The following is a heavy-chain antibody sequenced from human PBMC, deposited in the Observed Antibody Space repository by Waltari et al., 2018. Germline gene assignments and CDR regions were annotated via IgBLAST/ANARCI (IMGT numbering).Heavy chain of an antibody. CDR1: GFTFSEYT. Sequence: EVQLVESGGDLVQPGGSLRLSCSASGFTFSEYTMHWVRQAPGKGLEYVSLISADGGSTYCADSVKGRFTISRDNFKNALFLQMTSLRAEDTAVYYCVRATTMINVNKNFNCWGQGTLVTVSS. D-gene: IGHD4-17*01. CDR2: ISADGGST. CDR3: VRATTMINVNKNFNC. J-gene: IGHJ4*02. V-gene: IGHV3-64D*06.